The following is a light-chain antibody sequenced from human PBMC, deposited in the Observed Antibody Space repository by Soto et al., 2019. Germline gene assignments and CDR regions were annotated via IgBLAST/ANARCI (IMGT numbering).Light chain of an antibody. CDR3: QHRFNWPWT. CDR1: QSVSNNY. CDR2: GAS. Sequence: DIVLTQNTGTLSLSPGERATLSCRASQSVSNNYLAWYQQKPGQAPRLVIYGASNRATGIPDRFSASGSGTDFTLTISSLEPEDFAVYYCQHRFNWPWTFGQGTNVDNK. V-gene: IGKV3D-20*02. J-gene: IGKJ1*01.